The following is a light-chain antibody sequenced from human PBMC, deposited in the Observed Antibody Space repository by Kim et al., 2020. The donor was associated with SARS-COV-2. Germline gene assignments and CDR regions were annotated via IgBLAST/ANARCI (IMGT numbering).Light chain of an antibody. CDR2: DVS. J-gene: IGLJ1*01. CDR3: CSYAGTYSYV. Sequence: GQSVTISCTGTSSDVGGYDYVSWYQQHPGKAPKLMIYDVSKRPSGVPDRFSGSKSANTASLTIPGLQAEDEADYYCCSYAGTYSYVFGTGTKVTVL. V-gene: IGLV2-11*01. CDR1: SSDVGGYDY.